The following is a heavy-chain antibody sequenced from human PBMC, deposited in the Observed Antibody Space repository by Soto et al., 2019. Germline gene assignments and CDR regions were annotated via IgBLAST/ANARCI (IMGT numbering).Heavy chain of an antibody. CDR1: GGTFSSYA. V-gene: IGHV1-69*13. D-gene: IGHD3-3*01. J-gene: IGHJ6*02. CDR2: IIPIFGTA. Sequence: SVKVSCKASGGTFSSYAISWVRQAPGQGLEWMGGIIPIFGTANYAQKFQGRVTITADESTSTAYVELSSLRSEDTAVYYCARRITIFGVANTGVYYYGMDVWGQGTTVTVSS. CDR3: ARRITIFGVANTGVYYYGMDV.